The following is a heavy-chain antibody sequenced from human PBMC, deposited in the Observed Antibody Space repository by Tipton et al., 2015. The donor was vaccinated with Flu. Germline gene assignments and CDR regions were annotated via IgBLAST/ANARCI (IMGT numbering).Heavy chain of an antibody. CDR1: GDSMSGYY. CDR2: IFYSGSA. D-gene: IGHD5-24*01. V-gene: IGHV4-59*01. Sequence: TLSLTCSVSGDSMSGYYWSWIRQSPGKGLEWIGYIFYSGSAYYDPSLKSRVTISIDTSKNQFSLKVTSVTTADTAVYYCARERGRGSPAFFDIWGQGTMVTVSS. J-gene: IGHJ3*02. CDR3: ARERGRGSPAFFDI.